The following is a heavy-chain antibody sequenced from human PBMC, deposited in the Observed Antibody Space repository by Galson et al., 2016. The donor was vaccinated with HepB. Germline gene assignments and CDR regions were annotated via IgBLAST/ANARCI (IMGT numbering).Heavy chain of an antibody. Sequence: SVKVSCKASGYTFTNYYIRWVRQAPGQGLEWMGMINPSGGSTSHAQKFQGRVTMTRDTSTSTVYMQLSSLRSEDTAMYYCARQRGSSWWRVFDPWGQGTLVTVSA. V-gene: IGHV1-46*01. CDR2: INPSGGST. CDR3: ARQRGSSWWRVFDP. D-gene: IGHD6-13*01. J-gene: IGHJ5*02. CDR1: GYTFTNYY.